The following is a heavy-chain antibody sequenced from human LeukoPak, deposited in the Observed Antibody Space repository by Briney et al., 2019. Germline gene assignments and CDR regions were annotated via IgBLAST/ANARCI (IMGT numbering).Heavy chain of an antibody. V-gene: IGHV4-34*01. CDR1: GGSFSGYY. CDR2: INHSGST. D-gene: IGHD1-26*01. Sequence: SETLSLTCAVYGGSFSGYYWSWIRQPPGKGLEWIGEINHSGSTNYNPSLKSRVTISVDTSKNQFSLKLSSVTAADTAVYYCARGAGSWASDLNKDYWGQGTLVTVSS. CDR3: ARGAGSWASDLNKDY. J-gene: IGHJ4*02.